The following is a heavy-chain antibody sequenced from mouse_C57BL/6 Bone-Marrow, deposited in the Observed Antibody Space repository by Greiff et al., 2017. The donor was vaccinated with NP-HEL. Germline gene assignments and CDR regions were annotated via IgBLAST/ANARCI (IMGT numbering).Heavy chain of an antibody. CDR2: IYPGDGDT. J-gene: IGHJ1*03. CDR1: GYAFSSYW. V-gene: IGHV1-80*01. Sequence: QVQLQQSGAELVKPGASVKISCKASGYAFSSYWMNWVKQRPGKGLEWIGPIYPGDGDTNYNGKFKGKATLTADKSSSTAYMTRSSLTSEDSAVSFCARRRRWYFDVWGTGTTVTVSS. CDR3: ARRRRWYFDV.